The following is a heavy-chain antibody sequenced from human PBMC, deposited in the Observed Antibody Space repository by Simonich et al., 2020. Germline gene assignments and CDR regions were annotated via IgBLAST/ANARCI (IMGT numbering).Heavy chain of an antibody. CDR2: INPNRGGT. D-gene: IGHD2-21*01. CDR3: ARNGLVGILKAFDI. Sequence: QVQLVQSGAEVKKPGASVKVSCKASGYTFTGYYMHWVRKAPGQGLEWMGGINPNRGGTNYAQKLQGRVTMTRDTSISTAYMELSRLRSDDTAVYYCARNGLVGILKAFDIWGQGTMVTVSS. J-gene: IGHJ3*02. V-gene: IGHV1-2*02. CDR1: GYTFTGYY.